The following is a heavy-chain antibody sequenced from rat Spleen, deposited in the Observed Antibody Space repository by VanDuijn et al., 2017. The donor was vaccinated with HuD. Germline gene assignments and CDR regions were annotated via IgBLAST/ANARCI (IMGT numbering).Heavy chain of an antibody. J-gene: IGHJ2*01. CDR2: ISYDSSGT. CDR3: TTLVGTTAFDY. V-gene: IGHV5-29*01. Sequence: EVQLVESDGGLVQPGRSLKLSCTASGFTFSDYFMAWVRQAPTKGLEWVASISYDSSGTYYRDSVKGRFTISRDNAKSTLYLQMDSLRSEDTATYYCTTLVGTTAFDYWGQGVMVTVSS. CDR1: GFTFSDYF. D-gene: IGHD1-5*01.